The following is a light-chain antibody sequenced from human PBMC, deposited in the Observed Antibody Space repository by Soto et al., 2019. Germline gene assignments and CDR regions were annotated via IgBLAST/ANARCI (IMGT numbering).Light chain of an antibody. CDR3: QQYQSYWT. Sequence: DIQMTQSPSTLSASVGDRVTVTCRASQTISSWLAWYQQKPGKAPKLLIYKASSLESGVPSRFSGSGSGTEFTLTISSLQPEDFATYYCQQYQSYWTFGQGTKVEIK. CDR1: QTISSW. J-gene: IGKJ1*01. V-gene: IGKV1-5*03. CDR2: KAS.